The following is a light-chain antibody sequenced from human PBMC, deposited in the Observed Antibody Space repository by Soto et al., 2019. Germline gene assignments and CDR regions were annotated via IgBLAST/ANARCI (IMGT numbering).Light chain of an antibody. V-gene: IGKV3-11*01. CDR2: DAS. J-gene: IGKJ4*01. Sequence: EIVLTQSPATLSLSPGESATLSCRASQSVGSYLAWYQQKPGQAPRLLIYDASTRATGIPARFSGSGSGTDFTLTITSLEPEDFAAYYCQKYNSAPLTFGGGTKVEIK. CDR3: QKYNSAPLT. CDR1: QSVGSY.